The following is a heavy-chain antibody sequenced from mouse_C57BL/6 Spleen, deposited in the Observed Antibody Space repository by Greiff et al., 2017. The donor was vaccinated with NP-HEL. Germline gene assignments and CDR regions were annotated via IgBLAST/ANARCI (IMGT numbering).Heavy chain of an antibody. CDR3: ARPAYYSNLAWFAY. V-gene: IGHV1-22*01. Sequence: VQLKESGPELVKPGASVKMSCKASGYTFTDYNMHWVKQSHGKSLEWIGYINPNNGGTSYNQKFKGKATLTVNKSSSTAYMELRSLTSEDSAVYYCARPAYYSNLAWFAYWGQGTLVTVSA. CDR2: INPNNGGT. J-gene: IGHJ3*01. D-gene: IGHD2-5*01. CDR1: GYTFTDYN.